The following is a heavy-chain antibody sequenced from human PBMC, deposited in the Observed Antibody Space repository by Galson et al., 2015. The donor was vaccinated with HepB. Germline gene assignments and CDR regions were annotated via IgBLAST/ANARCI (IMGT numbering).Heavy chain of an antibody. J-gene: IGHJ6*02. Sequence: SLRLSCAASGFTFSDYYMSWIRQAPGKGLEWVSYISSSSSYTNYADSVKGRFTISRDNAKNSLYLQMNSLRAEDTAVYYCASAAGTYYYGMDVWGQGTTVTVSS. V-gene: IGHV3-11*06. D-gene: IGHD6-13*01. CDR3: ASAAGTYYYGMDV. CDR1: GFTFSDYY. CDR2: ISSSSSYT.